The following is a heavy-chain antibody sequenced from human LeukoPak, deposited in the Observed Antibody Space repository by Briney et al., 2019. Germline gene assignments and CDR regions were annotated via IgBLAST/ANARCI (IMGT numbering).Heavy chain of an antibody. CDR3: ARDRATFGVDDYYYMDV. CDR2: IILIFGTA. J-gene: IGHJ6*03. CDR1: GGTFSSYA. D-gene: IGHD3-3*01. Sequence: SVKVSCKASGGTFSSYAISWVRQAPGQGLEWMGGIILIFGTANYAQKFQGRVTITTDESTSTAYMELSSLRSEDTAVYYCARDRATFGVDDYYYMDVWGKGTTVTVSS. V-gene: IGHV1-69*05.